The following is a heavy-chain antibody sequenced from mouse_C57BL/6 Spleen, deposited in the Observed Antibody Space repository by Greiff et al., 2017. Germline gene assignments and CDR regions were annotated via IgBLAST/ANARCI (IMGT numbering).Heavy chain of an antibody. J-gene: IGHJ4*01. Sequence: QVQLQQSGAELVKPGASVKLSCKASGYTFTSYWMQWVKQRPGQGLEWIGEIDPSDSYTNYNQKFKGKATLTVDTSSSTAYMQLSSLTSEDSAVYYCATGNAMDYWGQGTSVTVSS. CDR1: GYTFTSYW. CDR2: IDPSDSYT. CDR3: ATGNAMDY. V-gene: IGHV1-50*01.